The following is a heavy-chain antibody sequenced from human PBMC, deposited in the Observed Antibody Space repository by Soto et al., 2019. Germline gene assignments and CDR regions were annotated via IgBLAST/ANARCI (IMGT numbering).Heavy chain of an antibody. Sequence: GGSLRLSCAASGFTFSSYGMHWVRQAPGKGLEWVAVISYDGSNKYYADSVKGRFTISRDNSKNTLYLQMNSLRAEDTAVYYCAKAFVEQWLGAFQQYYYYYGMDVWGQGTTVTVSS. CDR2: ISYDGSNK. D-gene: IGHD6-19*01. J-gene: IGHJ6*02. CDR1: GFTFSSYG. CDR3: AKAFVEQWLGAFQQYYYYYGMDV. V-gene: IGHV3-30*18.